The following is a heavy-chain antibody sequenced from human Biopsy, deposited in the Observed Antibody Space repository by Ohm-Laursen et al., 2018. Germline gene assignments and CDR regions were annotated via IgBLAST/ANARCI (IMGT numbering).Heavy chain of an antibody. CDR1: GYSFTSYS. J-gene: IGHJ4*02. Sequence: GPSAKASCKASGYSFTSYSMHWVRQAPGQRLEWMGMINLSGSTTSYPQIFQGRVTMTRDTSKSTVYMELSSLRSADTAVYFCARNTGWYGDLYYFDYWGQGTLVTVSS. D-gene: IGHD6-19*01. CDR2: INLSGSTT. V-gene: IGHV1-46*01. CDR3: ARNTGWYGDLYYFDY.